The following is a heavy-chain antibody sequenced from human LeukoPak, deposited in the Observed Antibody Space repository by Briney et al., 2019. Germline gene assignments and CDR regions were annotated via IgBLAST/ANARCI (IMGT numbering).Heavy chain of an antibody. Sequence: GGSLRLPCAASGFTFSSYAMIWVRQAPGKGLEWVSVISGSGSSTDYADSVKGRFTISRDNSKNALYLQMNSLRVEDTAVYYCAKDPPRSRAIVDAFDVWGQGTMVTVSS. J-gene: IGHJ3*01. CDR1: GFTFSSYA. CDR3: AKDPPRSRAIVDAFDV. V-gene: IGHV3-23*01. CDR2: ISGSGSST. D-gene: IGHD3-22*01.